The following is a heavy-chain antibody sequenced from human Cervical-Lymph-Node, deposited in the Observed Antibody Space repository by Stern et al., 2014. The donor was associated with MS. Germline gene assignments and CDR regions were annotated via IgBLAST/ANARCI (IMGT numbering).Heavy chain of an antibody. J-gene: IGHJ6*02. CDR3: TVTTSYYYYYGMDV. V-gene: IGHV3-48*01. D-gene: IGHD4-11*01. CDR1: GFTFSSYS. Sequence: EVQLVESGGGLVQPGGSLRLSCAASGFTFSSYSMNWVRQAPGQGLEWVSYISSSSSTIYYADSVKGRFTISRDNAKNSLYLQMNSLRAEDTAVYYCTVTTSYYYYYGMDVWGQGTTVTVSS. CDR2: ISSSSSTI.